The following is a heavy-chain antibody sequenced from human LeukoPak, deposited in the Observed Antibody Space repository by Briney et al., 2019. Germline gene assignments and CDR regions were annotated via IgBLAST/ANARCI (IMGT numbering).Heavy chain of an antibody. V-gene: IGHV3-7*01. D-gene: IGHD6-19*01. J-gene: IGHJ4*02. CDR2: INQDGSEK. CDR3: ARDKLGGSMAGSNFDY. Sequence: GGSLRLSCVASGFAFVSHWMTWVRQAPGKGLEWVANINQDGSEKYYVDSEKGRFTISRDNAKKSLYLQMNSLRAEDTAVYYCARDKLGGSMAGSNFDYWGQGTLVTVSS. CDR1: GFAFVSHW.